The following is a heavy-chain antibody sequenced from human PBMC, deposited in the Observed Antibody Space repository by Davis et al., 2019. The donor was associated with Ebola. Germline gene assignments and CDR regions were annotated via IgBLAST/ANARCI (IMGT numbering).Heavy chain of an antibody. J-gene: IGHJ5*02. Sequence: ASVKVSCKVSGYTLTELSMHWVRQAPGKGLEWMGGFDPEDGETIYAQKFQGRVTMTEDTSTDTAYMELSSLRSEDTAVYYCATAYCSSTSCYWNWFDPWGQGTLVTVSS. CDR1: GYTLTELS. CDR3: ATAYCSSTSCYWNWFDP. CDR2: FDPEDGET. V-gene: IGHV1-24*01. D-gene: IGHD2-2*01.